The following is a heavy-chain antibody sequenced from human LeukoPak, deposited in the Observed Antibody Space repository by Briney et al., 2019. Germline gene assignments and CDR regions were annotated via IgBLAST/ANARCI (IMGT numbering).Heavy chain of an antibody. D-gene: IGHD3-9*01. J-gene: IGHJ4*02. CDR3: AKVGQNYHILTYYFDY. CDR2: IYSDNT. Sequence: GGSLRLSCTVSGFTVSSNSMSWVRQAPGKGLEWVSFIYSDNTHYSYSVKGRFTISRDNSKNTLYLQMNSLRVEDTAVYYCAKVGQNYHILTYYFDYWGQGTLVTVSS. CDR1: GFTVSSNS. V-gene: IGHV3-53*01.